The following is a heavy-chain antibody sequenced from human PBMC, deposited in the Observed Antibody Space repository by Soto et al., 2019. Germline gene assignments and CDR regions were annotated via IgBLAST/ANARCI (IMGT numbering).Heavy chain of an antibody. Sequence: SVKVSCKASGYTFTSYYMHWVRQAPGQGLERMGILNPSGGSTSSAQKFQGRVTMTRATSTSTVDMELRSLRSEDTAVYYCARYICYYDSSGYYSLYYFDYWGQGTLVTVSS. CDR1: GYTFTSYY. CDR2: LNPSGGST. CDR3: ARYICYYDSSGYYSLYYFDY. V-gene: IGHV1-46*01. D-gene: IGHD3-22*01. J-gene: IGHJ4*02.